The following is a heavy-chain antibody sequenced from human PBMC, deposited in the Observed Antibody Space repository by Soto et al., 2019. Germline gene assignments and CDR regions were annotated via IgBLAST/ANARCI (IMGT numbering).Heavy chain of an antibody. V-gene: IGHV3-33*01. Sequence: GGSLRLSCAASGFTFSSYGMHWVRQAPGKGLEWVAVIWYDGSNKYYADSVKGRFTISRDNSKNTLYLQMNSLRAEDTAVYYCARDQGLGYSYGQSSYYYYYGMDVWGKGTTVTVSS. J-gene: IGHJ6*04. CDR3: ARDQGLGYSYGQSSYYYYYGMDV. CDR2: IWYDGSNK. D-gene: IGHD5-18*01. CDR1: GFTFSSYG.